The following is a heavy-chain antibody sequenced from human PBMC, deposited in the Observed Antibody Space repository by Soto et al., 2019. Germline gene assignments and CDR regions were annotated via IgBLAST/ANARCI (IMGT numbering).Heavy chain of an antibody. J-gene: IGHJ5*02. D-gene: IGHD6-6*01. CDR3: ARDSSSSASVWFDP. Sequence: PGGSLRLSCAASGFTFSSYSMNWVRQAPGKGLEWVSSISSSSSYIYYADSVKGRFTISRDNAKNSLYLQMNSLRAEDTAVYYCARDSSSSASVWFDPWGQGTLVTVSS. CDR2: ISSSSSYI. CDR1: GFTFSSYS. V-gene: IGHV3-21*01.